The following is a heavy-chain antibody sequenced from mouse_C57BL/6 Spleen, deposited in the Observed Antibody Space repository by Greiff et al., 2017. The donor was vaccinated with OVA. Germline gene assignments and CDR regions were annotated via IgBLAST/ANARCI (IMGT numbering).Heavy chain of an antibody. J-gene: IGHJ4*01. D-gene: IGHD1-1*01. CDR3: ARSSYGSRTSYAMDY. Sequence: EVKLVESGPGLAKPSQTLSLTCSVTGYSITSDYWNWIRKFPGNKLEYMGYISYSGSTYYNPSLKSRISITRDTSKNQYYLQLNSVTTEDTATYYCARSSYGSRTSYAMDYWGQGTSVTVSS. V-gene: IGHV3-8*01. CDR1: GYSITSDY. CDR2: ISYSGST.